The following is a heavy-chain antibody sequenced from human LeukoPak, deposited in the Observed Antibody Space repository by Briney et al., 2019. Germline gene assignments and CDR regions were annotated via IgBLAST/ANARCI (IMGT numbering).Heavy chain of an antibody. CDR2: INTNTGNP. CDR1: GYTFTSYA. CDR3: ARDLERPMVVAATIGIVDI. J-gene: IGHJ3*02. Sequence: GASVKVSCKASGYTFTSYAMHWVRQAPGQGLEWMGWINTNTGNPTYAQGFTGRFVFSLDTSVSTAYLQISSLKAEDTAVYYCARDLERPMVVAATIGIVDIWGQGTMVTVSS. V-gene: IGHV7-4-1*02. D-gene: IGHD2-15*01.